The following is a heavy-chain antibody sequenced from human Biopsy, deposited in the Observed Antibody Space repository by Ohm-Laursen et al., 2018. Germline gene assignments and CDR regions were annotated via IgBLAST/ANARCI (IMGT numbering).Heavy chain of an antibody. Sequence: SQTLSLTCAVSGYSVTNDYYWGWIRQPPGKGLEWIGNIYYDGITYYNPSLKSRVAMSVDTSKNHFSLRLTSETAADTAVYYCARVAGGYAYYYGMDVWGQGTTVIVSS. V-gene: IGHV4-38-2*01. CDR3: ARVAGGYAYYYGMDV. D-gene: IGHD5-12*01. J-gene: IGHJ6*02. CDR2: IYYDGIT. CDR1: GYSVTNDYY.